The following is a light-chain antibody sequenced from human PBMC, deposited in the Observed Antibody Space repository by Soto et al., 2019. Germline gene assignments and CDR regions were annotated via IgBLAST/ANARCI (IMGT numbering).Light chain of an antibody. V-gene: IGLV2-14*01. CDR1: SSDVGGYNY. J-gene: IGLJ2*01. CDR3: NSYTSSSTYVL. Sequence: QSALTQPASVSGSPGQSITISCTGTSSDVGGYNYVSWYQQHPGKAPKLMIYEFSNRPSGVSNRFSASKSGNTASLTISGLQAEDEADYFCNSYTSSSTYVLFGGGTKLTVL. CDR2: EFS.